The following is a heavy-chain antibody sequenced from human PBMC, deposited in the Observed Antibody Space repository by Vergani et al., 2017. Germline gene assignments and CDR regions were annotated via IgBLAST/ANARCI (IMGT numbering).Heavy chain of an antibody. Sequence: QVQLQESGPGLVKPSETLSLTCIVSGGSISSYYWTWIRQPPGKGLEWIGYIYYRGSTNYNPSLKSRVTISVDTSKNQFSLKLSSVTTADTAVYFCARGMPAWFDYWGQGTLVTVSS. J-gene: IGHJ5*01. D-gene: IGHD2-2*01. V-gene: IGHV4-59*01. CDR3: ARGMPAWFDY. CDR1: GGSISSYY. CDR2: IYYRGST.